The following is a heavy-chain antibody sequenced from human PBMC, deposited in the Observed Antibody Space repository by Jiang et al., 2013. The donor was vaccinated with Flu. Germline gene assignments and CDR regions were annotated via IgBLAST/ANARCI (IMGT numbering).Heavy chain of an antibody. CDR1: GYTFTNYF. CDR3: GRLSIGDGERGMDL. CDR2: VNPISGST. Sequence: SGAEVKKPGASVKVSCKASGYTFTNYFIHWVRQAPGQGLEWVGIVNPISGSTTYAQKFQGRVTMTRDTSTTTVYMELSSLRSEDTALYYCGRLSIGDGERGMDLWGPRDHGHRLL. J-gene: IGHJ6*01. D-gene: IGHD2-21*01. V-gene: IGHV1-46*01.